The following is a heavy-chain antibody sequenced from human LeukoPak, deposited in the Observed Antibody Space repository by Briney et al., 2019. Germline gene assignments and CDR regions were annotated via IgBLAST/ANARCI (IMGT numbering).Heavy chain of an antibody. Sequence: PGGSLRLSCAASGFTFSSYAMHWVRQAPGKGLEWVAVISYDGSNKYYAGSVKGRFTISRDNSKNTLYLQMNSLRAEDTAVYYCARDGRYCSSTSCYPGPNWFDPWGQGTLVTVSS. CDR1: GFTFSSYA. D-gene: IGHD2-2*01. CDR3: ARDGRYCSSTSCYPGPNWFDP. CDR2: ISYDGSNK. V-gene: IGHV3-30*04. J-gene: IGHJ5*02.